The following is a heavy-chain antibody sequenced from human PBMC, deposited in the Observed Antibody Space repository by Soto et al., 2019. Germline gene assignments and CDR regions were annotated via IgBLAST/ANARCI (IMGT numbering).Heavy chain of an antibody. CDR2: IYPGDSNP. Sequence: GESLKISCKGSGYSFSTHWSGWVRQMPGRGLEWMGIIYPGDSNPRYSPSFRGQVTISADKSTSTAYLQWSSLKASDTAIYYCATTIFPYNWFDPWGQGTLVTVS. V-gene: IGHV5-51*01. J-gene: IGHJ5*02. CDR1: GYSFSTHW. D-gene: IGHD3-3*01. CDR3: ATTIFPYNWFDP.